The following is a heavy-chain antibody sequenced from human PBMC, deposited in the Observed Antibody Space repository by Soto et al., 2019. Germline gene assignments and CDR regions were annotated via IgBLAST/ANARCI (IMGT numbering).Heavy chain of an antibody. CDR1: GYTFTSYD. Sequence: ASVKVSCKASGYTFTSYDINWVRQATGQGLEWMGWMNPNSGNTGYAQKFQGRATMTIDTSTSTAYMELGSLTSDDTAVYYCAKNGQPPYYYYGMDVWGQGTTVTVSS. D-gene: IGHD2-8*01. V-gene: IGHV1-8*01. J-gene: IGHJ6*02. CDR3: AKNGQPPYYYYGMDV. CDR2: MNPNSGNT.